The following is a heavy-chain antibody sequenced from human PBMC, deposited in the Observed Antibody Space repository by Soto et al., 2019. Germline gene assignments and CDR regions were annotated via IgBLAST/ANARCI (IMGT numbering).Heavy chain of an antibody. Sequence: QVRLAQSGGGVVQPGRSLTLSCAASGYSITNHGMHWVRQAPGKGLEWVALIWAHGTEKNYADSVKGRFTVSRDTSTNTVYMQMDRLRAEDTATYYCGKDIRSGSIDYWGQGALVTVSS. J-gene: IGHJ4*02. CDR2: IWAHGTEK. D-gene: IGHD1-1*01. CDR3: GKDIRSGSIDY. V-gene: IGHV3-33*06. CDR1: GYSITNHG.